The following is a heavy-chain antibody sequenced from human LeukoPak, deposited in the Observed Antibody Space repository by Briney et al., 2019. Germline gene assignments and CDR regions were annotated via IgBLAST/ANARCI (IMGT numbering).Heavy chain of an antibody. V-gene: IGHV3-30*18. D-gene: IGHD6-13*01. CDR1: VFTFSIYG. CDR2: IIYDGSNK. Sequence: AGSLTLSCPPSVFTFSIYGMHWVRQAPGDGLEWVAAIIYDGSNKYYADSVKGRFTISRDNPKNTLDLQMSSLRAEDTAVYYCAKDTSYTAAGIDYWGQGTLVSVS. J-gene: IGHJ4*02. CDR3: AKDTSYTAAGIDY.